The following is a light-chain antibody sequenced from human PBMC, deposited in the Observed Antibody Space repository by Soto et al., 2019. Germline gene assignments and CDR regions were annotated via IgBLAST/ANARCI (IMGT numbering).Light chain of an antibody. CDR1: QSISSN. V-gene: IGKV3-15*01. CDR2: GAS. Sequence: EIVMRQSPATLSVSPGKRATLSCRASQSISSNLAWYQQKPGQAPRLLIYGASTRATGIPATFSGSGSGTEFTLTISSLQSEDFAVYYCQQYNNWPFTFGPGTKVDIK. CDR3: QQYNNWPFT. J-gene: IGKJ3*01.